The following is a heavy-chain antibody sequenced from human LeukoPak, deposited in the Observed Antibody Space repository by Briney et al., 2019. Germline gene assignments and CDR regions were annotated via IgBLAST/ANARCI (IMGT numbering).Heavy chain of an antibody. J-gene: IGHJ3*02. D-gene: IGHD3-9*01. Sequence: GRSLRLSCAASGFTFSNYGMHWVRQAPGKGLEWVAVISDDGSNKHYTDSVKGRFTISRDNSKNTMLLQVNSLRAEDTAVYYCAKAQLNYDILTGYYADPDAFDIWGQGTMVTVSS. CDR3: AKAQLNYDILTGYYADPDAFDI. V-gene: IGHV3-30*18. CDR1: GFTFSNYG. CDR2: ISDDGSNK.